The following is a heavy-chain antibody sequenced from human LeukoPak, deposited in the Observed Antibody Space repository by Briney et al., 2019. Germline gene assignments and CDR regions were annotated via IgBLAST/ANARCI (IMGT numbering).Heavy chain of an antibody. J-gene: IGHJ6*03. Sequence: SEKVSCKASGGTFSSYAISWVRQAPGQGLEWMGGIIPIFGTANYAQKFQGRVTITTDESTSTAYMELSSLRSEDTAVYYCASALGYSSGYRDSYYYYMDVWGKGTTVTVSS. CDR2: IIPIFGTA. CDR1: GGTFSSYA. D-gene: IGHD6-19*01. CDR3: ASALGYSSGYRDSYYYYMDV. V-gene: IGHV1-69*05.